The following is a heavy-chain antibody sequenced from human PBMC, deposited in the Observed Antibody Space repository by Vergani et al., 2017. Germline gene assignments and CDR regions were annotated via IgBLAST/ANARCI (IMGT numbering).Heavy chain of an antibody. CDR2: ISGSGGST. D-gene: IGHD1-26*01. CDR3: ARDGAVWETGWFDP. J-gene: IGHJ5*02. V-gene: IGHV3-23*01. CDR1: GFTFSSYA. Sequence: EVQLLESGGGLVQPGGSLRLSCAASGFTFSSYAMSWVRQAPGKGLEWVSAISGSGGSTYYADSVKGRFTISRDNAKNSLYLQMNSLRAEDTAVYYCARDGAVWETGWFDPWGQGTLVTVSS.